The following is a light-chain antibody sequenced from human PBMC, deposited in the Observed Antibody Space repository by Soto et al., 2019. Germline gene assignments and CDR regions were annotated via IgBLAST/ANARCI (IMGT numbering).Light chain of an antibody. CDR3: QQYGSSPVT. V-gene: IGKV3-20*01. CDR2: GSS. J-gene: IGKJ1*01. CDR1: QSVSNNY. Sequence: EVVLTQSPGTLSLSPGERATLSCRASQSVSNNYLAWYQQKPGQSPKLLIFGSSDRATGIPDRFSGSGSGTDFTLTISSLEPEDFAVYYCQQYGSSPVTFGQGTKVEIK.